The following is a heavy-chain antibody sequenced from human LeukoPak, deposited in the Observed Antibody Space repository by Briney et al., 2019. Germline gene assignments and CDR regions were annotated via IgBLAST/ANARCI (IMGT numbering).Heavy chain of an antibody. J-gene: IGHJ4*02. CDR3: ARGIRITMVRGVNY. Sequence: GASVKVSCKASGGTFSSYAISWVRQAPGQGLEWMGGIIPIFGTANYAQKFQGRVTITADESTSTAYMELSSLRSEDTAVYYCARGIRITMVRGVNYWGQGTLVTVSS. V-gene: IGHV1-69*13. CDR2: IIPIFGTA. CDR1: GGTFSSYA. D-gene: IGHD3-10*01.